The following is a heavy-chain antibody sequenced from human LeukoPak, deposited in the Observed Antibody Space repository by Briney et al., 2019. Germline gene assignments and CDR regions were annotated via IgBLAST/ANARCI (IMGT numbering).Heavy chain of an antibody. J-gene: IGHJ4*02. Sequence: PSETLSLTCTVSGVSISSSNSYWGWIRQPPGKGLEWIGEINNSGSTNYNPSLKSRVTISRDTSKNQFSLKLSSVTAADTAVYYCARGRAFFDWGQGTLVTVSS. CDR2: INNSGST. D-gene: IGHD3-3*02. V-gene: IGHV4-39*07. CDR3: ARGRAFFD. CDR1: GVSISSSNSY.